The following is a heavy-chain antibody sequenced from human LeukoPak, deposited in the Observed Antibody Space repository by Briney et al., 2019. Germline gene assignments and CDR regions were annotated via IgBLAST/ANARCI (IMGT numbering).Heavy chain of an antibody. CDR2: IYPGDSDT. J-gene: IGHJ3*02. CDR3: VVMIITLDAFDI. D-gene: IGHD3-22*01. CDR1: GYSFANYW. V-gene: IGHV5-51*01. Sequence: GESLKISCKGSGYSFANYWIGWVRQMPGKGLEWMGIIYPGDSDTRYSPSFQGQVSISADKSISTAYLQWSSLKASDTATYYCVVMIITLDAFDIWGQGTMVTVSS.